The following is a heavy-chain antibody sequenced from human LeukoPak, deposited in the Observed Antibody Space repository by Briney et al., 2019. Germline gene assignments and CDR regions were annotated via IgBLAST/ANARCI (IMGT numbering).Heavy chain of an antibody. D-gene: IGHD3-22*01. CDR2: ITGSGDYT. Sequence: GGSLRLSCAASGFTFSGYAMTWVRQAPGKGLEWVSNITGSGDYTYYIDSVKGRFTISRDNSKNILYLQMNSFRGQDTALYYFAKDGFYYDGSAHVYYFDYWGEGTLVAVS. J-gene: IGHJ4*02. V-gene: IGHV3-23*01. CDR1: GFTFSGYA. CDR3: AKDGFYYDGSAHVYYFDY.